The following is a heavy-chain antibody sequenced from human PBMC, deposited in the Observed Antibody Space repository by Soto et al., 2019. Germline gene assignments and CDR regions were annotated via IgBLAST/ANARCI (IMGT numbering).Heavy chain of an antibody. J-gene: IGHJ3*02. CDR2: INSDGSSA. CDR1: GFTFSSYW. Sequence: PGESLKISCAASGFTFSSYWMHWVRQAPGKGLVWVSRINSDGSSASYADSVKGRFTISRDNAKNTLYLQMNSLRAEDTAVYYCARDRSSSWYGAFDIWGQGTMVTVSS. D-gene: IGHD6-13*01. CDR3: ARDRSSSWYGAFDI. V-gene: IGHV3-74*01.